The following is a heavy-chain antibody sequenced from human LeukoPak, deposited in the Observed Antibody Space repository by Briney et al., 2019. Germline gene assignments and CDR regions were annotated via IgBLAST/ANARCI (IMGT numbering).Heavy chain of an antibody. CDR1: GYTFTSYA. V-gene: IGHV7-4-1*02. CDR2: INTNTGNP. D-gene: IGHD3-22*01. CDR3: ARVDSSGYSVAY. Sequence: ASVKVSCKASGYTFTSYAMNWVRQAPGQGLGRMGWINTNTGNPTYAQGFTGRFVFSLDTPVSTAYLQISSLKAEDTAVYYCARVDSSGYSVAYWGQGTLVTVSS. J-gene: IGHJ4*02.